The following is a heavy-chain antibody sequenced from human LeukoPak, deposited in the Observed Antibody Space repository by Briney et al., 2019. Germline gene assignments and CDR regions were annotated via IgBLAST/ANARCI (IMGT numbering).Heavy chain of an antibody. CDR1: GFTFSSYA. D-gene: IGHD3-10*01. Sequence: GRSLRLSCAASGFTFSSYAMHWVRQAPGKGLEWVAVISYDGSNKYYADSVKGRFTISRDNSKNTLYLQMNSLRAEDTAVYYCAGGGTWFGEFHSWGQGTLVTVSS. CDR2: ISYDGSNK. V-gene: IGHV3-30*04. J-gene: IGHJ5*01. CDR3: AGGGTWFGEFHS.